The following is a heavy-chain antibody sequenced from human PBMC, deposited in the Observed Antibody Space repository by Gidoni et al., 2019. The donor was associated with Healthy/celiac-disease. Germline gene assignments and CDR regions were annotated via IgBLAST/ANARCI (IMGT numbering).Heavy chain of an antibody. V-gene: IGHV3-9*01. CDR3: AKDGRFAETATPGAAFDI. Sequence: EVQLVESGGGLVQPGRSLRLSCAASGFTFDDYALHWVRQAPGKGLEWVSGISWNSGSIGYADSVKGRFTISRDNAKNSLYLQMNSLRAEDTALYYCAKDGRFAETATPGAAFDIWGQGTMVTVSS. CDR1: GFTFDDYA. D-gene: IGHD3-10*01. J-gene: IGHJ3*02. CDR2: ISWNSGSI.